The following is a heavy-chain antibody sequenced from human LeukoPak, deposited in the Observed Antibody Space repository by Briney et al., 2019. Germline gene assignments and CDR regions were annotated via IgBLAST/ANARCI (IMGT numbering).Heavy chain of an antibody. CDR3: ARRGVLIRVILVGFHKEAYYFDS. Sequence: GGSLRLSCAVSGITLSNYGMTWVRQAPGKGLEWVAGISDTGGRPNYAHSVKGRFTISSDNPKNTLYLQMNNLRAEDTAVYFCARRGVLIRVILVGFHKEAYYFDSWGRGALVTVSS. CDR2: ISDTGGRP. V-gene: IGHV3-23*01. J-gene: IGHJ4*02. D-gene: IGHD3-22*01. CDR1: GITLSNYG.